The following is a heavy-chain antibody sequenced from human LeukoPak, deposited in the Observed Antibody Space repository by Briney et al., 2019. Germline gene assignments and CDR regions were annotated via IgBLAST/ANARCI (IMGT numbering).Heavy chain of an antibody. J-gene: IGHJ4*02. D-gene: IGHD5-12*01. V-gene: IGHV3-11*06. CDR1: GFTFGDYY. Sequence: GGSLRLSCAASGFTFGDYYMSWIRQAPGKGLEWVSYISSSSSYTNYADSVEGRFTISRDNAKNSLYLQMNSLRAEDTAVYYCASGGYSGYAYFNYWGQGTLVTVSS. CDR3: ASGGYSGYAYFNY. CDR2: ISSSSSYT.